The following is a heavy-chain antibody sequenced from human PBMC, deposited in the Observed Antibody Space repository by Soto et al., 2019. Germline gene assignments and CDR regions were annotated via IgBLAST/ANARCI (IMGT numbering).Heavy chain of an antibody. J-gene: IGHJ5*02. CDR3: ARGSITIFGVVNNWFDP. V-gene: IGHV1-46*01. CDR2: INPSGGST. CDR1: GYTFTSYY. D-gene: IGHD3-3*01. Sequence: ASVKVSCKASGYTFTSYYMHWVRQAPGQGLEWMGIINPSGGSTSYAQKFQGRVTVTRDTSTSTVYMELSSLRSEDTAVYYCARGSITIFGVVNNWFDPWGQGTLVTVSS.